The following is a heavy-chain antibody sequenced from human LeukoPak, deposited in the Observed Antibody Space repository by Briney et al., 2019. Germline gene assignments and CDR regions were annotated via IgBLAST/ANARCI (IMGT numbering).Heavy chain of an antibody. CDR1: GFTFSSYW. V-gene: IGHV3-21*01. J-gene: IGHJ4*02. D-gene: IGHD3-3*01. CDR3: ARDRGITIFGVVAHFDY. CDR2: ISSSSSYI. Sequence: GGSLRLSCAASGFTFSSYWMSWVRQTPGKGLEWVSSISSSSSYIYYADSVKGRFTISRDNAKNSLYLQMNSLRAEDTAVYYCARDRGITIFGVVAHFDYWGQGTLVTVSS.